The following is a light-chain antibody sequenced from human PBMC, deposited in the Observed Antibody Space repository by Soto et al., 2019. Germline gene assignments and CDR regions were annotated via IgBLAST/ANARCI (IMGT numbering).Light chain of an antibody. CDR2: GDI. Sequence: QPVLTQPPSVSGAPGQRVTISCTGSSSNIGAGYDVHWYQQLPGAAPKLLIYGDINRPSGVPERFSGSKSGTSASLAITGLQAEDEANYYCQSYDSSLSGSEVFGGGTKLTVL. V-gene: IGLV1-40*01. CDR1: SSNIGAGYD. J-gene: IGLJ2*01. CDR3: QSYDSSLSGSEV.